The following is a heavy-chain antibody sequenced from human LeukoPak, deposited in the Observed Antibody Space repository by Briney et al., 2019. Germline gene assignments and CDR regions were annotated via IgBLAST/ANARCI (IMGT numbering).Heavy chain of an antibody. V-gene: IGHV3-33*01. CDR1: GFTFSSYG. D-gene: IGHD3-22*01. J-gene: IGHJ4*02. Sequence: PGRSLRLSCAASGFTFSSYGMHWVRQAPGKGLEWVAVIWYDGSNKYYAASVKGRFTISRDNSKNTLYLQMNNLRAEGTAVYYCARDSSGYYLGSFDYWGQGTLVTVSS. CDR3: ARDSSGYYLGSFDY. CDR2: IWYDGSNK.